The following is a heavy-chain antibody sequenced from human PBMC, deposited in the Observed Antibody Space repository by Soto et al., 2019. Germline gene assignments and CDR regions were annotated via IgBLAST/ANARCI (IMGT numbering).Heavy chain of an antibody. D-gene: IGHD2-15*01. CDR3: ARIEAARYCFDY. CDR2: IIPILGIA. J-gene: IGHJ4*02. Sequence: QVQLVQSGAEVKKPGSSVKVSCKASGGTFSSYTISWVRQAPGQGLEWMGRIIPILGIANYAQKFQGRVTITADKSTSTAYLERSSLRSEDTAVYYCARIEAARYCFDYWGQGTLVTVSS. V-gene: IGHV1-69*02. CDR1: GGTFSSYT.